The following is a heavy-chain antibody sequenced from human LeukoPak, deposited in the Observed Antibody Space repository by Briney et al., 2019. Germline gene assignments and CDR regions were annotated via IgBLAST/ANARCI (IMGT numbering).Heavy chain of an antibody. CDR2: IYPSDGST. CDR3: ARDQEAFDY. V-gene: IGHV1-46*01. J-gene: IGHJ4*02. Sequence: GASVKVSCKASGYSFTGNYIHWVRQAPGQGLEWMGMIYPSDGSTSYAQKFQGRVTVTRDTSTSTVHMELSGLRSEDTAVYYCARDQEAFDYWGQGTLVTVSS. CDR1: GYSFTGNY.